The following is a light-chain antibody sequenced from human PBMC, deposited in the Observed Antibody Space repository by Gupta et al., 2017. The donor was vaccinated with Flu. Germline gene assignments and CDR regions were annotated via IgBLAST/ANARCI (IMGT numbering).Light chain of an antibody. V-gene: IGKV4-1*01. CDR3: QQYYSTPWT. CDR1: QSVLYSSNNKNY. Sequence: SLGERATINCKSSQSVLYSSNNKNYLAWYQQKPVQPPKLLIYWASTRESGVPDRFSGSGSGTDFTLTISSLQAEDVAVYYCQQYYSTPWTFGQGTKVEIK. J-gene: IGKJ1*01. CDR2: WAS.